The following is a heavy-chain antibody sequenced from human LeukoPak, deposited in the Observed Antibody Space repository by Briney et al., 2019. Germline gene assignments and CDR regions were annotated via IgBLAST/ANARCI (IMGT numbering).Heavy chain of an antibody. D-gene: IGHD2-8*01. CDR3: ARDDGVAVFDP. V-gene: IGHV4-59*01. CDR1: GGSISSYY. CDR2: IYYSGST. Sequence: SETLSLTCTVSGGSISSYYWSWIRQPPGKGLEWIGYIYYSGSTNYNPSLKSRVTISVDTSKNQYSLKLSSVTAADTAVYYCARDDGVAVFDPWGQGTLVTVSS. J-gene: IGHJ5*02.